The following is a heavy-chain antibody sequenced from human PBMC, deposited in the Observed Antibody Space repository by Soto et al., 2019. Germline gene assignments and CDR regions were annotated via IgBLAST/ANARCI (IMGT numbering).Heavy chain of an antibody. V-gene: IGHV1-3*01. J-gene: IGHJ4*02. CDR1: GYTFTSYA. CDR2: INVGNGNT. Sequence: ASVKVSCKASGYTFTSYAMHWVRQAPGQRLEWMGWINVGNGNTKYSQKFQGRVTITRDTSASTAYMELSSLRSEDTAVYYCARAGVGATPNDYWGQGTLVTVSS. D-gene: IGHD1-26*01. CDR3: ARAGVGATPNDY.